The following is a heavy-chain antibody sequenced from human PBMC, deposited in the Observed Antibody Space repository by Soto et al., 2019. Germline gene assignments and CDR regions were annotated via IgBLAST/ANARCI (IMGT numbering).Heavy chain of an antibody. CDR2: ISAHNGNT. D-gene: IGHD1-1*01. CDR1: GYTFTSYG. J-gene: IGHJ4*02. CDR3: ARGRYGDY. V-gene: IGHV1-18*01. Sequence: QVHLVQSGAEVKKPGASVKVSCKASGYTFTSYGITWVRQAPGQGLEWMGWISAHNGNTDYAQKLQGRVIVTRDTSASTAYMELRSLRSDDTAVYYCARGRYGDYWGQGALVTVSS.